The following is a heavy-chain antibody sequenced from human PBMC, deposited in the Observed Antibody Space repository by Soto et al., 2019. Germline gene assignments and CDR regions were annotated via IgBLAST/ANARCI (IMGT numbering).Heavy chain of an antibody. Sequence: GGSLRLSCAASGFTFTSYAMTWVRQAPGKGLEWVASISASGDTTYYADSVKGRFTISRDNSKNTLYLQMNSLRAEDTAVYYCAKDQGSSWYEIDYWGQGTLVTVSS. D-gene: IGHD6-13*01. CDR1: GFTFTSYA. J-gene: IGHJ4*02. CDR3: AKDQGSSWYEIDY. CDR2: ISASGDTT. V-gene: IGHV3-23*01.